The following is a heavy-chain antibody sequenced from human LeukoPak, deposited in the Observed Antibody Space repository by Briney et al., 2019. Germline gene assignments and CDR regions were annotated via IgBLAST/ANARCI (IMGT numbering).Heavy chain of an antibody. CDR3: ATGGADYYFES. CDR2: RNKEGSAK. CDR1: GFLFTNSW. V-gene: IGHV3-7*05. Sequence: GGSLRLSCAHSGFLFTNSWMAWVRHPPGGGREWLDKRNKEGSAKTWVDSLKRRFTTSRDNAKNSRYLQMMSLRAETAAVYYCATGGADYYFESWGEGALGSVSS. D-gene: IGHD3-10*01. J-gene: IGHJ4*02.